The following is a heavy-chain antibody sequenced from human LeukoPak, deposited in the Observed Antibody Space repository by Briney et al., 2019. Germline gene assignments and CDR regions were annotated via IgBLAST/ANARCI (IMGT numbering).Heavy chain of an antibody. V-gene: IGHV4-59*01. J-gene: IGHJ4*02. CDR1: GGSISNYY. Sequence: SETLSLTCPVSGGSISNYYYWTWIWQPPGKGLEWIGYVYYTGSTNFNPSLKSRVTMSLDTSRNQFSLKLTSLTAADTAVYYCARGAMATTPFFDYWGQGTLVTVSS. D-gene: IGHD5-24*01. CDR2: VYYTGST. CDR3: ARGAMATTPFFDY.